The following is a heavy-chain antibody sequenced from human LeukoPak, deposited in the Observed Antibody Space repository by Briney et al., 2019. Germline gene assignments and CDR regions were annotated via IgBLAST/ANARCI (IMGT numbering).Heavy chain of an antibody. J-gene: IGHJ3*02. CDR2: IYHSGST. CDR1: GGSISSGSYS. CDR3: ARGYCSNGNCYSDALDI. V-gene: IGHV4-30-2*01. D-gene: IGHD2-15*01. Sequence: PSQTLSLTCTVSGGSISSGSYSWSWIRQPPGKGLEWIGYIYHSGSTYYNPSLKSRVTISVDRSKNQFSLKLSPVTAADTAVYYCARGYCSNGNCYSDALDIWGQGTMVTVSS.